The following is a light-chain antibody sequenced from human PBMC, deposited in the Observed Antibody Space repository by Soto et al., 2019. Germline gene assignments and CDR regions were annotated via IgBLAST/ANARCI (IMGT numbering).Light chain of an antibody. J-gene: IGKJ5*01. CDR3: QQRSNWHL. CDR2: DAS. Sequence: EIVLTQSPATLSLSPGERATLSCRASQSVSSYLAWYQQKPGQAPRLLIYDASNSATGIPARFSGSGSGTDFTLTISRLEPEDFAVYYCQQRSNWHLFGKGTRLEIK. CDR1: QSVSSY. V-gene: IGKV3-11*01.